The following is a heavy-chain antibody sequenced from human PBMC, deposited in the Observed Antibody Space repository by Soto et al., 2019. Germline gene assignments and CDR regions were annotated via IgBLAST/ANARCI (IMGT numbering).Heavy chain of an antibody. CDR3: ARDVSLWFGGPHNWFDP. V-gene: IGHV4-30-4*01. D-gene: IGHD3-10*01. Sequence: SETLSLTCTVSGGSISSGEYYWSWIRQPPGKGLEWIGYIYYSGSTYYNPSLKSRVTISVDTSKNQFSLKLSSVTAADTAVYYCARDVSLWFGGPHNWFDPWGQGILVTVSS. CDR2: IYYSGST. J-gene: IGHJ5*02. CDR1: GGSISSGEYY.